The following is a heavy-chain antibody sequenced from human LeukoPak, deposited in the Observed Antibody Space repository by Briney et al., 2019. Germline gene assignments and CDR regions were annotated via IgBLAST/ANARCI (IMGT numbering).Heavy chain of an antibody. CDR3: AREAVTTKTFDY. Sequence: ASVKVSCKASGYTFTSYYMHWVRQAPGQGLEWMGIINPSGGSTSYAQKFQGGVTMTRDMSTSTVYVELSSLRSEDTAVYYCAREAVTTKTFDYWGQGTLVTVSS. V-gene: IGHV1-46*01. CDR2: INPSGGST. D-gene: IGHD4-11*01. CDR1: GYTFTSYY. J-gene: IGHJ4*02.